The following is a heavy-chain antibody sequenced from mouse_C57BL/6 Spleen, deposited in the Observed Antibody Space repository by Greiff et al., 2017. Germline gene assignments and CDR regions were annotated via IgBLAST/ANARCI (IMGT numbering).Heavy chain of an antibody. CDR1: GYTFTDYE. CDR2: IDPETGGT. J-gene: IGHJ2*01. V-gene: IGHV1-15*01. Sequence: VQLQQSGAELVRPGASVTLSCKASGYTFTDYEMHWVKQTPVHGLEWIGAIDPETGGTAYNQKFKGKAILTADKSSSTAYMELRSLTSEDSAVYYCTRFDILLTGYFDYWGQGTTLTVSS. CDR3: TRFDILLTGYFDY. D-gene: IGHD4-1*01.